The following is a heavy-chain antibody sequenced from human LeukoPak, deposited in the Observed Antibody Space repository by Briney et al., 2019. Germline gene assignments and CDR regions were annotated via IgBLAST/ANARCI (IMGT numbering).Heavy chain of an antibody. Sequence: SETLPLTCAVYGGSFSGYYWSWIRQPPGKGLEWIGEINHSGSTNYNPSLKSRVTISVDTSKNQFSLKLSSVTAADTAVYYCARSGFVVVPAAMGSYGMDVWGQGTTVTVSS. J-gene: IGHJ6*02. D-gene: IGHD2-2*01. CDR2: INHSGST. CDR1: GGSFSGYY. V-gene: IGHV4-34*01. CDR3: ARSGFVVVPAAMGSYGMDV.